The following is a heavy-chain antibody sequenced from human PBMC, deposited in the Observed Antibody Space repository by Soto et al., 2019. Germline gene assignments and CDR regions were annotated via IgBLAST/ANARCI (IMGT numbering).Heavy chain of an antibody. J-gene: IGHJ6*02. Sequence: SETLSLTXTVSGGSISSGDYYWSWIRQPPGKGLEWIGYIYYSGCTYYNPSLKSRVTISVDTSKNQFSLKLSSVTAADTAVYYCARDRLGITIFGSSSPYYYGMDVWGQGTTVTVSS. CDR1: GGSISSGDYY. V-gene: IGHV4-30-4*01. CDR2: IYYSGCT. D-gene: IGHD3-3*01. CDR3: ARDRLGITIFGSSSPYYYGMDV.